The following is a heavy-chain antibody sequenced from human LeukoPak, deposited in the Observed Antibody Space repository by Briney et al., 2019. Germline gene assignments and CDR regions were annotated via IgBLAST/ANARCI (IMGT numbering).Heavy chain of an antibody. CDR2: IYYSGST. J-gene: IGHJ6*03. CDR3: ATESFDYMDV. V-gene: IGHV4-39*02. CDR1: GGSISSSSYY. Sequence: PSETLSLTCTVSGGSISSSSYYWGWIRQPPGKGLEWIGSIYYSGSTYYNSSLKSRVTISVDTSKNQFSLKLSSVTAADTAVYYCATESFDYMDVWGKGTTVTVSS.